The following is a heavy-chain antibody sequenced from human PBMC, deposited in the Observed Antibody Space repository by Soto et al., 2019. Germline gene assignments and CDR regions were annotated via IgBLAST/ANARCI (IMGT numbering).Heavy chain of an antibody. CDR2: MNPNSGNT. V-gene: IGHV1-8*01. CDR3: AGGTSGWYD. CDR1: AYTFTNYD. Sequence: QVQLVQSGAEVKRPGASVKVSCKASAYTFTNYDINWVRQATGQGLEWMGWMNPNSGNTGYAQKFQGRVAMTRNASISTAYMELSSLRSEDTAVYYCAGGTSGWYDWGQGTRVTVSS. J-gene: IGHJ4*02. D-gene: IGHD6-19*01.